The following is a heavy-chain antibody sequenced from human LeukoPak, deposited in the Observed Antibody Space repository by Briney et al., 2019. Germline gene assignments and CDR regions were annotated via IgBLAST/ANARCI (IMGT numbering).Heavy chain of an antibody. CDR1: GGSIGSSSYY. D-gene: IGHD3-22*01. V-gene: IGHV4-39*01. Sequence: PSETLSLTCTVSGGSIGSSSYYWGWIRQPPGKGLEWIGSIYYSGSTYYNPSLKSRVTISVDTSKNQFSLKLSSVTAADTAVYYCATPSDSSGYNYNYWGQGTQVTVSS. CDR2: IYYSGST. J-gene: IGHJ4*02. CDR3: ATPSDSSGYNYNY.